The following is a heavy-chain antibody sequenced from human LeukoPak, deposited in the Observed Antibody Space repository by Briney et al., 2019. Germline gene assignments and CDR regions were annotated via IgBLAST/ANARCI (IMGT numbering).Heavy chain of an antibody. CDR3: ARLNPLPRSGYPF. D-gene: IGHD3-3*01. Sequence: PSETLSLTCTVSGGSISSYYWSWIRQPPGKGLEWIGYIYYSGSTNYNPSLKSRVTISVDTSKNQFSLKLSSVTAADTAVYYCARLNPLPRSGYPFWGKGTTVTVSS. V-gene: IGHV4-59*01. CDR1: GGSISSYY. CDR2: IYYSGST. J-gene: IGHJ6*04.